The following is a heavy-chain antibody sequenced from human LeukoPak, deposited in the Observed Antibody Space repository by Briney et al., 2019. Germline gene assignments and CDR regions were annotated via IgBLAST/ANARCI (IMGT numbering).Heavy chain of an antibody. D-gene: IGHD4-11*01. J-gene: IGHJ3*01. V-gene: IGHV4-30-2*01. Sequence: SQTLSLTCAVSGGSSATGGYSSSWIRQPPGKGLEWIGYIYHDGNTYYNPSLKSRVTISVDRSKNQFSLKLSSVTAADTAVYYCGRARYSNGFDVWGQGTMVTVSS. CDR1: GGSSATGGYS. CDR3: GRARYSNGFDV. CDR2: IYHDGNT.